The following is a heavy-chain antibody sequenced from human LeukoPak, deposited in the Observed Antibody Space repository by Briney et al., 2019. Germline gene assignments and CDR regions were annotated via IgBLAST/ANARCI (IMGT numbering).Heavy chain of an antibody. V-gene: IGHV1-2*02. CDR1: GYTFTDYY. J-gene: IGHJ5*02. D-gene: IGHD3-10*01. CDR2: INPNSGGT. Sequence: ASVKVSCKASGYTFTDYYMYWVRQAPGQGLEWMGWINPNSGGTSYAQKFQGRVTMTRDTSISTAYMEVSRLRSDDTAVYYCAREDRGVINWFDPWGQGTLVTVSS. CDR3: AREDRGVINWFDP.